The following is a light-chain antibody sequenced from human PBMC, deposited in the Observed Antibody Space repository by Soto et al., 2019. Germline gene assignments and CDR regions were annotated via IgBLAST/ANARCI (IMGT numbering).Light chain of an antibody. CDR2: QIS. J-gene: IGKJ1*01. CDR1: QSLVYSDGNTS. V-gene: IGKV2-24*01. Sequence: DIVLTQTPLSSPVTLGQPASISCRSSQSLVYSDGNTSLSWLQQRPGQPPRLLIYQISNRFSGVPDRFSSSGAGTDFTLKIRRVGAQGFGGYCCVQFSHFPRTFGQGTKVELK. CDR3: VQFSHFPRT.